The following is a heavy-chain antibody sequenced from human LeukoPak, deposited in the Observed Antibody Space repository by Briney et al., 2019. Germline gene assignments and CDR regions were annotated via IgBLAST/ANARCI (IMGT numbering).Heavy chain of an antibody. Sequence: PGGSLRLSCAASGFTVSSSYMSWVRQAPGKGPEWVSIIYGGGTTYYADSVKGRFTISRDNSKNTLYLQMSSLRPDDTAVYYCVRDSSVGAAYFDFWGQGALVTVSS. CDR2: IYGGGTT. CDR3: VRDSSVGAAYFDF. D-gene: IGHD2-15*01. V-gene: IGHV3-66*01. J-gene: IGHJ4*02. CDR1: GFTVSSSY.